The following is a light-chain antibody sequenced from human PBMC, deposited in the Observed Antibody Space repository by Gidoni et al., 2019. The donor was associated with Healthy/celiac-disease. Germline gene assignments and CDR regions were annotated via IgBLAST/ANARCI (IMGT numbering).Light chain of an antibody. J-gene: IGKJ1*01. CDR1: QSVSSN. V-gene: IGKV3-15*01. CDR2: GAS. Sequence: EIVMTQSPATLSVSPGERATLSCRASQSVSSNLAWYQQKPGQAPRLLIYGASTRATGIPARFSGSESGTEFTLTFSRLQSEDFAVYYCQQYNNWPPWTFGQGTKVEIK. CDR3: QQYNNWPPWT.